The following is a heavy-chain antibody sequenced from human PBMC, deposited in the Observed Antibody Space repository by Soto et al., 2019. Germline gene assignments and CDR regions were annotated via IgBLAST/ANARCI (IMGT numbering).Heavy chain of an antibody. D-gene: IGHD2-15*01. CDR3: ARDPGGIVVVVAATDAFDI. Sequence: ASVKVSCKASGYTFTSYGISWVRQAPGQGLEWMGWISAYNGNTNYAQKLQGRVTMTTDTSTSTAYMELRSLRSDDTAVYYCARDPGGIVVVVAATDAFDIWGEGTRVTVSS. J-gene: IGHJ3*02. CDR1: GYTFTSYG. CDR2: ISAYNGNT. V-gene: IGHV1-18*01.